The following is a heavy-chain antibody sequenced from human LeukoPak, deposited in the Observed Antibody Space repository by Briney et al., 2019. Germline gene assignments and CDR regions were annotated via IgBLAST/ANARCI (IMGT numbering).Heavy chain of an antibody. V-gene: IGHV4-59*12. Sequence: SETLSLTCTVSGGSIRSYYWSWVRQPPGKGLEWIGYIYYSGSTNYNPSLKSRVTISVDTFKNQFSLKLSSVTATDTALYYCAREVAAAGTFYFDYWGQGTLVTVSS. J-gene: IGHJ4*02. D-gene: IGHD6-13*01. CDR3: AREVAAAGTFYFDY. CDR2: IYYSGST. CDR1: GGSIRSYY.